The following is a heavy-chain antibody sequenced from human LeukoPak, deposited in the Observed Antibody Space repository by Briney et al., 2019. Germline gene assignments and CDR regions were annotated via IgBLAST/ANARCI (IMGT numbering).Heavy chain of an antibody. CDR3: ARGAAHSYGYVSDY. D-gene: IGHD3-16*01. Sequence: PGGSLGLFCEGSGYIFGDYSMSWVRQAPGKGLEWLAFISTSSNTIYYAGSVQGRFTVSRDNAKNFLYLQMNSLRAEDTAQYYCARGAAHSYGYVSDYWARGILVAVSS. V-gene: IGHV3-48*01. CDR2: ISTSSNTI. J-gene: IGHJ4*02. CDR1: GYIFGDYS.